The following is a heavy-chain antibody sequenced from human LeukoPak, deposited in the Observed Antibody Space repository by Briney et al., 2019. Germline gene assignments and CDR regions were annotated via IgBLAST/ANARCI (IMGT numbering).Heavy chain of an antibody. CDR2: IKFDGIDK. V-gene: IGHV3-7*01. D-gene: IGHD5-24*01. CDR3: ARLDEAFDN. Sequence: GGSLRLSCAASGFTFSRYWLSWVRQAPGKGLEWVADIKFDGIDKYYAESVRGRFTISRDNAKNSLYLQMNTLRAEDTAIYYCARLDEAFDNWGQGILVTVSS. CDR1: GFTFSRYW. J-gene: IGHJ4*02.